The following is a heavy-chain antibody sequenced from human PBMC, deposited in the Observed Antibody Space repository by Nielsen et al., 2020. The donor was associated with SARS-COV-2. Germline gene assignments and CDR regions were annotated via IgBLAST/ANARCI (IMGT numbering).Heavy chain of an antibody. D-gene: IGHD1-1*01. CDR3: AMTTGVAEFFDY. Sequence: SETLSLTCTVSGGSISSGGYYWSWIRQHPGKGLEWIGYIYYSGSTNYNPSLKSRVTISVDTSKNQFSLKLSSVTAADTAVYYCAMTTGVAEFFDYWGQGTLVTVSS. V-gene: IGHV4-61*08. CDR1: GGSISSGGYY. J-gene: IGHJ4*02. CDR2: IYYSGST.